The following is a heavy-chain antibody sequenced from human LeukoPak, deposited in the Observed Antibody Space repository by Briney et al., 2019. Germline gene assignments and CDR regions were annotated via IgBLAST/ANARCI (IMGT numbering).Heavy chain of an antibody. CDR2: ISFTSDTI. CDR3: ARSAGSGSYHDFDY. D-gene: IGHD3-10*01. J-gene: IGHJ4*02. CDR1: GFTFSSQS. V-gene: IGHV3-48*01. Sequence: PGGSLRLSCAASGFTFSSQSMNWVRQAPGKGLEWVSYISFTSDTIYYADSVRGRFTISRDNAKNSLYLQMSSLRAEDTAVYYCARSAGSGSYHDFDYWGQGSLVTVSS.